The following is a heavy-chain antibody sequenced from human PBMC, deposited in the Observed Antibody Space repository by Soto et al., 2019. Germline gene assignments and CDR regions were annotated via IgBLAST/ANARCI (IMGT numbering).Heavy chain of an antibody. CDR1: GGTFSSYA. Sequence: SVKGSCKASGGTFSSYAISWVRQAPGQGLEWMGGIIPIFGTANYAQKFQGRVTITADESTSTAYMELSSLRSEDTAVYYCGCTLVDTAMVIVKGPRLYGMDVWGQGTTVTVSS. CDR2: IIPIFGTA. V-gene: IGHV1-69*13. D-gene: IGHD5-18*01. J-gene: IGHJ6*02. CDR3: GCTLVDTAMVIVKGPRLYGMDV.